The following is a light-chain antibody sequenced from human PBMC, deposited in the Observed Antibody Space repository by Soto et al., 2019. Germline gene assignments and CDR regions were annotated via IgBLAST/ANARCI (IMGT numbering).Light chain of an antibody. Sequence: DIPMTQSPSSLSASVGDRVTITCQASQGISNYLNWYQQKPGKAPKLLIYDASNLETGVPSRFSGSGSGTDFTFTISSLQPEDIATYYCQQYDNLPRTFGQGTKVEIK. CDR2: DAS. J-gene: IGKJ1*01. CDR1: QGISNY. CDR3: QQYDNLPRT. V-gene: IGKV1-33*01.